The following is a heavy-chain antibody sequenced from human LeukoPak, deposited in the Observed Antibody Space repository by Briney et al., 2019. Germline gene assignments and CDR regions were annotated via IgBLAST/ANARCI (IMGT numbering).Heavy chain of an antibody. D-gene: IGHD3-10*01. CDR3: AKRASGAGTSLYYFDY. Sequence: QPGGSLRLSCAASGFTFSSYAMSWVRQAPGKGLEWASVISNSGGSTFYADSVKGRFTISRDNSKNTLYPQMHSLRAEDTAVYYCAKRASGAGTSLYYFDYWGQGTLVTVSS. CDR2: ISNSGGST. CDR1: GFTFSSYA. V-gene: IGHV3-23*01. J-gene: IGHJ4*02.